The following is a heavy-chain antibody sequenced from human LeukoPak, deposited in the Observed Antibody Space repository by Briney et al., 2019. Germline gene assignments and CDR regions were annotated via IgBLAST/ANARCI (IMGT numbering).Heavy chain of an antibody. CDR3: ARDLYSSGWGYFDY. V-gene: IGHV4-34*01. CDR1: GGSFSGYS. CDR2: IYHSGST. D-gene: IGHD6-19*01. J-gene: IGHJ4*02. Sequence: PSETLSLTCAVYGGSFSGYSWSWIRQPPGKGLEWIGSIYHSGSTYYNPSLKSRVTISLDTSENQFSLKLSSVTAADTAVYYCARDLYSSGWGYFDYWGQGTLVTVSS.